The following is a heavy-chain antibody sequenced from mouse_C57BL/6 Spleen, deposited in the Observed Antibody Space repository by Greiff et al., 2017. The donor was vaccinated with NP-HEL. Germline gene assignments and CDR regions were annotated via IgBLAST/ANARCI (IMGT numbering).Heavy chain of an antibody. D-gene: IGHD1-1*01. CDR3: ARSAGIAYFDY. CDR2: IDPSDSET. Sequence: QVQLQQPGAELVRPGSSVKLSCKASGYTFTSYWMHWVKQRPIQGLEWIGNIDPSDSETHYNQKFKDKATLTVDKSSSTAYMQLSSLTSEDSAVYYCARSAGIAYFDYWGQGTTLTVSS. CDR1: GYTFTSYW. V-gene: IGHV1-52*01. J-gene: IGHJ2*01.